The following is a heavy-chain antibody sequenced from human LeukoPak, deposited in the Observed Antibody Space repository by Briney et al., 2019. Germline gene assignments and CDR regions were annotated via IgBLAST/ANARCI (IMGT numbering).Heavy chain of an antibody. V-gene: IGHV1-2*02. J-gene: IGHJ4*02. CDR3: ARYTSGCYGYFDY. CDR1: GYTFTGYY. D-gene: IGHD3-22*01. CDR2: INPNSGGT. Sequence: GASVKVSCKASGYTFTGYYMHWVRQAPGQGLEWMGWINPNSGGTKYAQKFQGRVTMTRDTSISTAYMELSRLRSDDAAMYYCARYTSGCYGYFDYWGQGTLVTVSS.